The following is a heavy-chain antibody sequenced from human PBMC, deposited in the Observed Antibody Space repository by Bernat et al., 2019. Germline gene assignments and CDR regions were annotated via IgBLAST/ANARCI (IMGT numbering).Heavy chain of an antibody. CDR1: GYTFTSYA. J-gene: IGHJ4*02. V-gene: IGHV1-3*05. CDR3: AKDGGYDILTGYGGIIDY. CDR2: INAGNGNT. Sequence: QVQLVQSGAEEKKPGASVKVSCKASGYTFTSYAMHWVRQAPGQRLEWMGWINAGNGNTKYSQKFQGRVTITRDTSASTAYMELSSLRSEDTAVYYCAKDGGYDILTGYGGIIDYWGQGTLVTVSS. D-gene: IGHD3-9*01.